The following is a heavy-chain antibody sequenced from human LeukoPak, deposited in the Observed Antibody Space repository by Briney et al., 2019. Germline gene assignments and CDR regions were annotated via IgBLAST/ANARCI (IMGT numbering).Heavy chain of an antibody. CDR3: ARVPLSSSLGMDV. CDR2: ISSSSSYT. CDR1: GFTFSDYY. J-gene: IGHJ6*02. D-gene: IGHD6-13*01. Sequence: GGSLRLSCAASGFTFSDYYMSWIRQAPGKGLEWVSYISSSSSYTNYADSVKGRFTISRDNAKNSLYLQMNSLRAEDTAVYYCARVPLSSSLGMDVWGQGTTATVSS. V-gene: IGHV3-11*06.